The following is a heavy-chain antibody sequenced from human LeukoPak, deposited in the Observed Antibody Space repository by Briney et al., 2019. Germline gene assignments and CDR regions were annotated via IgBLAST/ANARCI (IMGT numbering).Heavy chain of an antibody. Sequence: GGSLRLSCAASGFTFSSYSMNWVRQASGKGLEWVSSISSSSSYIYYADSVKGRFTISRDNAKNSLYLQMNSLRAEDTAVYYCARDRCSGGSCKYYFDYWGQGTLVTVSS. CDR3: ARDRCSGGSCKYYFDY. CDR2: ISSSSSYI. D-gene: IGHD2-15*01. J-gene: IGHJ4*02. CDR1: GFTFSSYS. V-gene: IGHV3-21*01.